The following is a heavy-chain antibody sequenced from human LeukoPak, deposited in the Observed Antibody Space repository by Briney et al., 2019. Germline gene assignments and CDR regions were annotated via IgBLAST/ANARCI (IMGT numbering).Heavy chain of an antibody. CDR3: GRQSVPNIAARPFDY. Sequence: GGSLRLSCAASGFTFSDYYMSWIRQAPGMGLEWVSYISSSASMIYYADSVKGRFTISRDNAKNSLYLQMNSLRADDTAMYYCGRQSVPNIAARPFDYWGQGTLVTVSS. J-gene: IGHJ4*02. V-gene: IGHV3-11*01. CDR2: ISSSASMI. D-gene: IGHD6-6*01. CDR1: GFTFSDYY.